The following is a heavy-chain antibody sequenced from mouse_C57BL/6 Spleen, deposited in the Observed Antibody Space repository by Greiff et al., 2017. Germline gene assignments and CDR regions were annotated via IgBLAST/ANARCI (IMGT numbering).Heavy chain of an antibody. CDR2: IDPSDSET. Sequence: QVQLKQPGAELVRPGSSVKLSCKASGYTFTSYWMHWVKQRPIQGLEWIGNIDPSDSETHYNQKFKDKATLTVDKSSSTAYMQLSSLTSEDSAVYYCARGVIRYAMDYWGQGTSVTVSS. D-gene: IGHD2-4*01. CDR3: ARGVIRYAMDY. V-gene: IGHV1-52*01. J-gene: IGHJ4*01. CDR1: GYTFTSYW.